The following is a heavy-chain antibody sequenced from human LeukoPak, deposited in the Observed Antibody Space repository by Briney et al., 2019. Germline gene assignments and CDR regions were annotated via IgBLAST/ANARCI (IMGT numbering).Heavy chain of an antibody. Sequence: PGGSLRLSCAASGFTLSSYSMNWVRQAPGKGLEWVSSISSSSSYIYYADSVKGRFTISRDNAKNSLYLQMNSLRAEDTAVYYCARGRPVVPAATISAAFDIWGQGTMVTVSS. CDR3: ARGRPVVPAATISAAFDI. D-gene: IGHD2-2*01. J-gene: IGHJ3*02. V-gene: IGHV3-21*01. CDR2: ISSSSSYI. CDR1: GFTLSSYS.